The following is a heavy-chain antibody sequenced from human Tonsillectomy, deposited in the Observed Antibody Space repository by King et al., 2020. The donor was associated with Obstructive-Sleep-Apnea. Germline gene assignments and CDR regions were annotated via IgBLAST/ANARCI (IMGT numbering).Heavy chain of an antibody. Sequence: VQLVESGGGVVQPGGSLRLSCAASGFTFSRYGMYWVRQAPGKGLEWVAFIRYDGSSEYYVDSVKGRYTISRDNSKNTLYLQMNSLRVEDTAVYYCAKDRSFGFDCWGQGSLVTVSS. V-gene: IGHV3-30*02. CDR1: GFTFSRYG. D-gene: IGHD3-16*01. CDR3: AKDRSFGFDC. J-gene: IGHJ5*01. CDR2: IRYDGSSE.